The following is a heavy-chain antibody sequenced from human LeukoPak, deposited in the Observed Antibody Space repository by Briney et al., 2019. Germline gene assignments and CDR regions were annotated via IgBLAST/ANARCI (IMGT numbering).Heavy chain of an antibody. CDR1: GFTFSNYD. V-gene: IGHV3-30*18. Sequence: GGSLRLSCAASGFTFSNYDMHWVRQAPGKGLEWVAVISYDGTNKYYADSVKGRFTISRDNSKSALYLQMNSLRAEDTAVYYCAKENDFVYWGQGTLVTVSS. CDR2: ISYDGTNK. J-gene: IGHJ4*02. CDR3: AKENDFVY. D-gene: IGHD3-3*01.